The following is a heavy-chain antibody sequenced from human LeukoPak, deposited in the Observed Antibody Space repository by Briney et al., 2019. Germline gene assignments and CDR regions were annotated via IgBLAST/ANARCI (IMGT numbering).Heavy chain of an antibody. CDR1: GFTFSDYY. J-gene: IGHJ6*03. CDR2: ISSSGSTI. Sequence: GGSLRLSCAASGFTFSDYYRSWIRQAPGKGLEWVSYISSSGSTIYYADSVKGRFTISRDNAKNSLYLQMNSLRAEDTAVYYCARRYFWSGYYTDYYYYYMDVWGKGTTVTVSS. D-gene: IGHD3-3*01. V-gene: IGHV3-11*01. CDR3: ARRYFWSGYYTDYYYYYMDV.